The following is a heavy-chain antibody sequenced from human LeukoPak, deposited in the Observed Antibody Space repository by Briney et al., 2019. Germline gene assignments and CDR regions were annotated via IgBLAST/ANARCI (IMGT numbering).Heavy chain of an antibody. D-gene: IGHD3-3*01. CDR3: AREPSWSGYYWVFDY. J-gene: IGHJ4*02. Sequence: ASVKVSCKASGYTCTSYGISWVRQAPGQGLEWMGWISAYNGNTNYAQKLQGRVTMTTDTSTSTAYMELRSLRSDDTAVYYCAREPSWSGYYWVFDYWGQGTLVTVSS. CDR2: ISAYNGNT. V-gene: IGHV1-18*01. CDR1: GYTCTSYG.